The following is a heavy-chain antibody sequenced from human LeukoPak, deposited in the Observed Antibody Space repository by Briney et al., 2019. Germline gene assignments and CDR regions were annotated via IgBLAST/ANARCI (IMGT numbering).Heavy chain of an antibody. Sequence: PSQTLSLTCAVSGGSISSGGYSWSWIRQPPGKGLEWIGYIYHSGSTYYNPSLKSRVTISVDRSKNQFSLKLSSVTAADTAVYYCARGGDYGDYDYFDYWGQGTLVTVSS. D-gene: IGHD4-17*01. CDR1: GGSISSGGYS. V-gene: IGHV4-30-2*01. J-gene: IGHJ4*02. CDR2: IYHSGST. CDR3: ARGGDYGDYDYFDY.